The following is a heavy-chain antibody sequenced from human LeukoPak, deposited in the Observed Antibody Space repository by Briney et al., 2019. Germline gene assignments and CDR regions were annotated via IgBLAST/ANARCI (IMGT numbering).Heavy chain of an antibody. Sequence: SETLSLTCAVYGGSFSDYYWRWIRQPPGKGLEWIGEINDCGSTNNNPSLKSRVIILIDTSKNQFSLKLSSVTAADTAVYYCARDIAPYYFDYWGQGTLVTVSS. CDR3: ARDIAPYYFDY. V-gene: IGHV4-34*01. CDR1: GGSFSDYY. D-gene: IGHD3-16*02. J-gene: IGHJ4*02. CDR2: INDCGST.